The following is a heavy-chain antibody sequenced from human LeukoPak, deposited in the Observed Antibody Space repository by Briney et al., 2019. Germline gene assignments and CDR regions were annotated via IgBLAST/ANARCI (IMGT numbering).Heavy chain of an antibody. V-gene: IGHV3-73*01. CDR2: IRSTANGYAT. J-gene: IGHJ4*02. CDR1: GFTFSGSA. CDR3: TGNYYGSGSYADFDY. D-gene: IGHD3-10*01. Sequence: GGSLRPSCAASGFTFSGSAMHWVRQASGKGLEWVGRIRSTANGYATAYAASVKGRFTISRDDSKNTAYLQMDSLKTEDTAVYYCTGNYYGSGSYADFDYWGQGTLVTVSS.